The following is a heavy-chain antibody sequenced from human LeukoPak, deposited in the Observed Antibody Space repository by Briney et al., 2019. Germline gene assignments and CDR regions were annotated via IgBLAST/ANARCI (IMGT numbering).Heavy chain of an antibody. D-gene: IGHD2-15*01. CDR2: ISYDGSNN. CDR1: GFTFSTYD. V-gene: IGHV3-30*18. Sequence: PGGSPRLSCAASGFTFSTYDMHWVRQAPGKGLEWVAVISYDGSNNYYADSVKGRFTISRDNSKNTLYLQMNSLRAEDTAVYYCAKDVQSTPYYYYGMDVWGQGTTVTVSS. J-gene: IGHJ6*02. CDR3: AKDVQSTPYYYYGMDV.